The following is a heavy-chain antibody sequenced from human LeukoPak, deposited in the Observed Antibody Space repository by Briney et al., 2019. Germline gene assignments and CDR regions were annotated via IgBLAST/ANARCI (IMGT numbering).Heavy chain of an antibody. CDR1: GFIFSDYF. D-gene: IGHD3-22*01. J-gene: IGHJ4*02. CDR2: IWCDSTNE. Sequence: GGSLRLSCAASGFIFSDYFMHWVRQAPGKGLEWVAVIWCDSTNEYYAESVRDRFTISRDNSKDSLYLHINSLRAEDTAVYYCARARNNYDSSGYSALDYWGQGTLVTVSS. CDR3: ARARNNYDSSGYSALDY. V-gene: IGHV3-33*01.